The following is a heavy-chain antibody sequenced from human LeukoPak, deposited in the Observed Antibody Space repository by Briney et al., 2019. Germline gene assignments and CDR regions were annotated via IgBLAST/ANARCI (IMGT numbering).Heavy chain of an antibody. J-gene: IGHJ2*01. D-gene: IGHD4-23*01. Sequence: SVKVSCKASGGTFSSYAISWVRQAPGQGLEWMGGIIPIFGTANYAQKFQGRVTITTDESTSTAYMELSSLRSEDTAVYYCARTPQDYGGNPPDLWGRGTLVAVSS. CDR2: IIPIFGTA. CDR3: ARTPQDYGGNPPDL. V-gene: IGHV1-69*05. CDR1: GGTFSSYA.